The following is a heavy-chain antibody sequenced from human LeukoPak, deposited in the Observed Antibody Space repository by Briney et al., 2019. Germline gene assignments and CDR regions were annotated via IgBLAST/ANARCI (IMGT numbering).Heavy chain of an antibody. CDR1: GYTFTSYD. CDR2: MKPNSGNT. D-gene: IGHD6-13*01. J-gene: IGHJ4*02. CDR3: ARGWRQLVPFDY. Sequence: ASVKVSCKASGYTFTSYDINWVRQATGQGLEWMGWMKPNSGNTGYAQKFQGRVTMTRYTSISTAYMELSSLRSEDTAVYYCARGWRQLVPFDYWGQGTLVTVSS. V-gene: IGHV1-8*01.